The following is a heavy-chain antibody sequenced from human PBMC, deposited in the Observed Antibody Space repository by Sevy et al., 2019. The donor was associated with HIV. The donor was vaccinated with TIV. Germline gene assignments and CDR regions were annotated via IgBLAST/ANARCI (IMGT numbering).Heavy chain of an antibody. CDR2: ISVYGET. CDR3: ARGPYFDFGAY. Sequence: ASVKVSCKTSGYTFNNYGISWVREAPGQGLEWMGWISVYGETNYAQKVQDRLTVTTDTSTATAYMELRSLRSDDTAVYYCARGPYFDFGAYWGQGTLVTVSS. CDR1: GYTFNNYG. D-gene: IGHD3-10*01. V-gene: IGHV1-18*01. J-gene: IGHJ4*02.